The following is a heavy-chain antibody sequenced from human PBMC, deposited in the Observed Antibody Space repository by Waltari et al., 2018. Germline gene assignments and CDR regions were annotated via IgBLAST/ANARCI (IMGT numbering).Heavy chain of an antibody. CDR3: ASSDV. Sequence: QLQLQESGTGLVKPSETLSLMCTVSGGSVSSSTYYWGWIRQPPGRGLEWIGSCYYSGSPYYNPSLKSRVSISLDTSKNQFSLNLSSVTAADTAVYYCASSDVWGKGTTVTISS. J-gene: IGHJ6*03. V-gene: IGHV4-39*07. CDR1: GGSVSSSTYY. CDR2: CYYSGSP.